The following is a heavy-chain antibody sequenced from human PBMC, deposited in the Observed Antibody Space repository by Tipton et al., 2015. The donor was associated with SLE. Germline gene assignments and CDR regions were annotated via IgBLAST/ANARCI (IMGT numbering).Heavy chain of an antibody. J-gene: IGHJ4*02. CDR2: INHSGST. Sequence: TLSLTCTVSGDSISSGDYYWSWIRQSPGKGLEWIGEINHSGSTNYNPSLKSRVTISVDTSKNQFSLKLTSVTAADTAAYYCARVGLLRYSDWTGTYYFDYWGQGTLVTVSS. CDR1: GDSISSGDYY. D-gene: IGHD3-9*01. CDR3: ARVGLLRYSDWTGTYYFDY. V-gene: IGHV4-30-4*01.